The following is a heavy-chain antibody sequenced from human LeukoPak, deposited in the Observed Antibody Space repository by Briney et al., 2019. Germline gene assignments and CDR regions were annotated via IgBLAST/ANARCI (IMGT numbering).Heavy chain of an antibody. CDR2: IYYSGST. D-gene: IGHD4-17*01. CDR1: GGSISSSSYY. CDR3: ARGDTVTYNWFDP. J-gene: IGHJ5*02. V-gene: IGHV4-39*07. Sequence: SETLSLTCTVSGGSISSSSYYWGWIRQPPGKGLEWIGSIYYSGSTYYNPSLKSRVTISVDTSKNQFSLKLSSVTAADTAVYYCARGDTVTYNWFDPWGQGTLVTVSS.